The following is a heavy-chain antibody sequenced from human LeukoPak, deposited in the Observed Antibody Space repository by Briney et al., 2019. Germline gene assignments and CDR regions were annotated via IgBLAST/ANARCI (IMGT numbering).Heavy chain of an antibody. CDR1: GFTFSSYG. D-gene: IGHD3-22*01. J-gene: IGHJ4*02. CDR3: AVGYWYFDY. Sequence: GGSLRLSCAASGFTFSSYGMHWVRQAPGKGLEWVAVISYDGSNKYYADSVKGRFTIARDNSKNTLYLQMNSLRAEATAVYYCAVGYWYFDYWGQGTLVTVSS. V-gene: IGHV3-30*03. CDR2: ISYDGSNK.